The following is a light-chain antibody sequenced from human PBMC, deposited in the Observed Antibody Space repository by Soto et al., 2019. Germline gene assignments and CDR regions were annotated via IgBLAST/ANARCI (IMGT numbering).Light chain of an antibody. CDR2: DVS. CDR1: QSVSSN. Sequence: EIVMTQSPATLSVSPGERATLSCRASQSVSSNLAWYQQKPGQAPRLLIYDVSNRATGIPARFSGSGSGTDFTLTISSLQSEDFAIYYCQQYYDWPITFGQGTRLEIK. J-gene: IGKJ5*01. V-gene: IGKV3D-15*01. CDR3: QQYYDWPIT.